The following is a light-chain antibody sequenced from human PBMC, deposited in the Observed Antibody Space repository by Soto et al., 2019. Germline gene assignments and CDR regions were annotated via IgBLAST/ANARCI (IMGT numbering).Light chain of an antibody. V-gene: IGKV1-5*03. Sequence: DIQMTQSPSTLSASIGDRVTITCRASETVNSWLAWYQQKPGKAPELLIYEASNLQSGVPSRFSGSRSGTEFTLSISDLQPEDFETYYCHPYNRYPWTFGQGTKVDIK. CDR1: ETVNSW. CDR3: HPYNRYPWT. CDR2: EAS. J-gene: IGKJ1*01.